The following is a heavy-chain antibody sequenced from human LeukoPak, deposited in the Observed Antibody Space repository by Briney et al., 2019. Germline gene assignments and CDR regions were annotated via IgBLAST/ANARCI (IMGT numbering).Heavy chain of an antibody. CDR1: GGSISSCDYC. CDR2: IYYSGST. D-gene: IGHD6-19*01. Sequence: SETLSLTCTVSGGSISSCDYCWSWIRQPPGKGLEWIGYIYYSGSTYYNPSLKSRVTISVDTSKNQFSLKLSSVTAADTAVYYCARVRVAVAGVFDYWGQGTLVTVSS. V-gene: IGHV4-30-4*01. CDR3: ARVRVAVAGVFDY. J-gene: IGHJ4*02.